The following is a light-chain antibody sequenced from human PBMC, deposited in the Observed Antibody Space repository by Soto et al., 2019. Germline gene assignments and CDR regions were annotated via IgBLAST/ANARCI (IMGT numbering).Light chain of an antibody. CDR2: DVN. CDR1: SSDIGGYDF. J-gene: IGLJ2*01. CDR3: TSYASSSTHVV. V-gene: IGLV2-14*01. Sequence: QSVLTQPASVSGSPGQSITLSYTGTSSDIGGYDFVSWYQRYPGKAPKLIIYDVNNRPSGVSNRFSGSKSGNTASLTISGLQAEDEADYYCTSYASSSTHVVFGGGTQLTVL.